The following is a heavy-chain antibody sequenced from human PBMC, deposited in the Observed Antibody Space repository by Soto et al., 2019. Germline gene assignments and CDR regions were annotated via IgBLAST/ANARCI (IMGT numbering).Heavy chain of an antibody. CDR3: ARDRGDDYGDSRGMDV. Sequence: SQTLSLTCAISGDSVSSNSATWNWIRQSPSRGLEWLGRTYYKSKWYNDYAVSVKSRITINPDTSKNQYSLQLNSVTPEDTALFYCARDRGDDYGDSRGMDVWGQGTTVTVSS. J-gene: IGHJ6*02. D-gene: IGHD4-17*01. V-gene: IGHV6-1*01. CDR1: GDSVSSNSAT. CDR2: TYYKSKWYN.